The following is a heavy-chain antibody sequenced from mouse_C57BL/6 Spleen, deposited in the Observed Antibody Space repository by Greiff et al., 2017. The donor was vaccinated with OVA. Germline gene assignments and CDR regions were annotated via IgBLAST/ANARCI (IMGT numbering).Heavy chain of an antibody. CDR3: ARDDYPYYYAMDY. CDR1: GYTFTDYN. D-gene: IGHD5-5*01. Sequence: EVQRVESGPELVKPGASVKMSCKASGYTFTDYNMHWVKQSHGKSLEWIGYINPNNGGTSYNQKFKGKATLTVNKSSSTAYMELRSLTSEDSAVYYCARDDYPYYYAMDYWGQGTSVTVSS. V-gene: IGHV1-22*01. CDR2: INPNNGGT. J-gene: IGHJ4*01.